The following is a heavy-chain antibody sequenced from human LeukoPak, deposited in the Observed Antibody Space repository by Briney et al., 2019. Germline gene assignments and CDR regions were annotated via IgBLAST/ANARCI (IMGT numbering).Heavy chain of an antibody. J-gene: IGHJ6*02. Sequence: GGSLRLSCEGSAFIFSGHWMNWVRQTPGKGLEWVASIKEDGSERQYVDSVKGRFSISRDNTKGSLFLQLNSLRAEDTAVYYCARAREGYDFWGDYYYGMDVWGQGTTVTVSS. CDR1: AFIFSGHW. CDR2: IKEDGSER. CDR3: ARAREGYDFWGDYYYGMDV. V-gene: IGHV3-7*03. D-gene: IGHD3-3*01.